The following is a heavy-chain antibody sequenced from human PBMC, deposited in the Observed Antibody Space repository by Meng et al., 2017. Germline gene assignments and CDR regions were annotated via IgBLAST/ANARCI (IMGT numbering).Heavy chain of an antibody. J-gene: IGHJ4*02. V-gene: IGHV1-69*06. Sequence: SVKVSCKASRGTFSSYAISWVRQAPGQGLEWMGGIIPIFGTANYAQKFQGRVTITADKSTSTAYMELSSLRSEDTAVYYCASTGHYDSSGYLPDYWGQGTLVTVSS. CDR2: IIPIFGTA. CDR1: RGTFSSYA. D-gene: IGHD3-22*01. CDR3: ASTGHYDSSGYLPDY.